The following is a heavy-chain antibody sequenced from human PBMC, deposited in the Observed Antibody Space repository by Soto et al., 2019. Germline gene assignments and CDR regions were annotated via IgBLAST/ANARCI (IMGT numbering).Heavy chain of an antibody. Sequence: GXSLRLSCAASGFTFSSYALSWFRQAPGKGLEWVSAISGSGGSTYYADSVKGRFTISRDNSKNTLYLQMNSLRAEDTAVYYCAKVFRSGYSHFDYWGQGTLVTVSS. V-gene: IGHV3-23*01. CDR2: ISGSGGST. D-gene: IGHD3-3*01. J-gene: IGHJ4*02. CDR1: GFTFSSYA. CDR3: AKVFRSGYSHFDY.